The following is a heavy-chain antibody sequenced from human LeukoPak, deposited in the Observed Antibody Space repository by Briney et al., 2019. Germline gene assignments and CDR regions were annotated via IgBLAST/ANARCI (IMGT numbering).Heavy chain of an antibody. CDR3: ARNRGGYSYGYGLDYFDY. CDR2: IYPGDSDT. V-gene: IGHV5-51*01. J-gene: IGHJ4*02. CDR1: GYSFTSYW. Sequence: GESLKISCKGSGYSFTSYWIGWVRQVPGKGLEWMGIIYPGDSDTRYSPSFQGQVTISADKSISTAYLQWSSLKASDTAMYYCARNRGGYSYGYGLDYFDYWGQGTLVTVSS. D-gene: IGHD5-18*01.